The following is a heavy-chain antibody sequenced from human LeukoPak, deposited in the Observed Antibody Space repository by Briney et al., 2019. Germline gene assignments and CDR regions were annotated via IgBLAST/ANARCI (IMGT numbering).Heavy chain of an antibody. CDR3: TRHTDSSLLY. J-gene: IGHJ4*02. CDR1: GGSISSGGYF. D-gene: IGHD6-19*01. Sequence: SETLSLTCTVSGGSISSGGYFWSWIRQHPGKGLEWIGYIYYSGSTYYNPSLKSRVTISVDTSKNQFSLKLSSVTAADTAVYYCTRHTDSSLLYWGQGTLVTVSS. V-gene: IGHV4-31*03. CDR2: IYYSGST.